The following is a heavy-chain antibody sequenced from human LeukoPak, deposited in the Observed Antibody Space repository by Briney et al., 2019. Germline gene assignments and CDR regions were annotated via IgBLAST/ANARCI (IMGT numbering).Heavy chain of an antibody. CDR3: AKSSMTTDYFDY. J-gene: IGHJ4*02. V-gene: IGHV3-9*01. CDR2: ISWNSGSI. Sequence: GGSLRLSCAASGLSFDDYAMPWVRHAPGKGLEWVSGISWNSGSIGYADSVKGRFTISRDNAKNSLYLQMNSLRAEDTALYYCAKSSMTTDYFDYWGQGTLVTVSS. D-gene: IGHD4-11*01. CDR1: GLSFDDYA.